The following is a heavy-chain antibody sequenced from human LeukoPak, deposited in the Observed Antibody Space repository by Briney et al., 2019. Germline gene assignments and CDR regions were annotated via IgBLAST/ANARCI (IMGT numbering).Heavy chain of an antibody. D-gene: IGHD1-14*01. J-gene: IGHJ4*02. Sequence: GGSLRLSCAASGFTFSNYWMHWVRQAPGKGLVWVSRIKSDGSSTSYADSVKGRFTISRDNAKNTLCLQMNSLRAEDTAVYYCARVLGTVDPFDYWGQGTLVTVSS. V-gene: IGHV3-74*01. CDR3: ARVLGTVDPFDY. CDR2: IKSDGSST. CDR1: GFTFSNYW.